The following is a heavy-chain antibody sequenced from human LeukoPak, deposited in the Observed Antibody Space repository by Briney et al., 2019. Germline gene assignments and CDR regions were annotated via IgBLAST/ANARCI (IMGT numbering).Heavy chain of an antibody. CDR1: GYTFTGYY. CDR3: AREVPPWELDPLRAFDI. Sequence: GASVKVSCKASGYTFTGYYMHWVRQAPGQGLEWMGWINPNSGGTNYAQKFQGRVTMTRDTSISTAYMELSRLRSDDTAVYYCAREVPPWELDPLRAFDIWGQGTMVTVSS. V-gene: IGHV1-2*02. CDR2: INPNSGGT. J-gene: IGHJ3*02. D-gene: IGHD1-26*01.